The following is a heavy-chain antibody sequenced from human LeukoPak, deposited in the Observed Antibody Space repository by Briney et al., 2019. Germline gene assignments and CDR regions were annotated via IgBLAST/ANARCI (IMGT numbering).Heavy chain of an antibody. CDR2: IYYSGST. CDR3: ARASRGWFDP. CDR1: GGSISSYY. V-gene: IGHV4-59*01. J-gene: IGHJ5*02. Sequence: SETLSLTCTVPGGSISSYYWSWIRQPPGKGLEWIGYIYYSGSTNYNPSLKSRVTISVDTSKNQFSLKLSSVTAADTAVYYCARASRGWFDPWGQGTLVTVSS.